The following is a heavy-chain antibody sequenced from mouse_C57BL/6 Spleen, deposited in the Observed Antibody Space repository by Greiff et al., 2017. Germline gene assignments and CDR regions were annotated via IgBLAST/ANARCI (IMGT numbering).Heavy chain of an antibody. CDR3: TNYYGSSSFAY. V-gene: IGHV1-5*01. CDR2: IYPGNSDT. J-gene: IGHJ3*01. D-gene: IGHD1-1*01. Sequence: VQLQQSGTVLARPGASVKMSCKTSGYTFTSYWMHWVKQRPGQGLEWIGAIYPGNSDTSYNQKFKGKAKLTAVTSASPAYMELSSLTSEDSAVYYCTNYYGSSSFAYWGQGTLVTVSA. CDR1: GYTFTSYW.